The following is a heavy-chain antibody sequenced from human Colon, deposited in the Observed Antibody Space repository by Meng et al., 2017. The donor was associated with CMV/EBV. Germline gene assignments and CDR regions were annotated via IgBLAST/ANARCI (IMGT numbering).Heavy chain of an antibody. Sequence: QGRLVQAGAEVRKPGASLKVSCKTSGYTFTNFGISWVRQAPGQGLEWMAYISPYNGDTNYAQRFRGRVALTTDTSTSTVYMELGSLTSDDTAMYYCARELARGGYWGQGTLVTVSS. V-gene: IGHV1-18*01. CDR1: GYTFTNFG. J-gene: IGHJ4*02. CDR2: ISPYNGDT. CDR3: ARELARGGY.